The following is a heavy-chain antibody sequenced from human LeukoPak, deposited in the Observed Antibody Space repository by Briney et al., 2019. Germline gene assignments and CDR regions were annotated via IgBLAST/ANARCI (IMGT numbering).Heavy chain of an antibody. CDR1: GFTVSSNS. V-gene: IGHV3-53*01. CDR2: IYSDNT. CDR3: ARRAGAYSHPYDY. Sequence: GGSLRLSCTVSGFTVSSNSMSWVRQAPGKGLEWASFIYSDNTHYSDSVKGRFTISRDNPKNTLYLQMNSLRAEDTAVYYCARRAGAYSHPYDYWGQGTLVTVSS. D-gene: IGHD4/OR15-4a*01. J-gene: IGHJ4*02.